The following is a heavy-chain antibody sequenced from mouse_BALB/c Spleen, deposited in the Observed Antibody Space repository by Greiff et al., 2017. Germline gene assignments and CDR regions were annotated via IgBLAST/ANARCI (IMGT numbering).Heavy chain of an antibody. Sequence: EVQLQQSGPELVKPGASVKIPCKASGYTFTDYNMDWVKQSHGKSLEWIGDINPNNGGTIYNQKFKGKATLTVDKSSSTAYMELRSLTSEDTAVYYCARHWYYGSRNYAMDYWGQGTSVTVSS. CDR1: GYTFTDYN. D-gene: IGHD1-1*01. CDR2: INPNNGGT. V-gene: IGHV1-18*01. CDR3: ARHWYYGSRNYAMDY. J-gene: IGHJ4*01.